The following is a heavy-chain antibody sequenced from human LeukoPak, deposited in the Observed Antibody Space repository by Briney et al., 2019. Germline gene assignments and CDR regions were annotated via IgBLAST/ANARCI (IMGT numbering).Heavy chain of an antibody. CDR1: GFTFNNYA. V-gene: IGHV3-23*01. CDR2: ITTVGDGT. D-gene: IGHD3-9*01. J-gene: IGHJ4*02. Sequence: PGGSLRLSCVASGFTFNNYAMGWLRQAPGKGLEWVSGITTVGDGTYYADSVRGRFTISRDNSQNTLYLVMNSLRAEDTAIYYCARRGSALRYFDFWGQGTLVTVSS. CDR3: ARRGSALRYFDF.